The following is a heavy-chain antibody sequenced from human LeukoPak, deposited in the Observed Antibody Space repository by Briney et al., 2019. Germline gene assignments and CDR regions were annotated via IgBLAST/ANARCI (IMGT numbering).Heavy chain of an antibody. CDR3: AKCPYSSSWYWFDP. CDR2: ISGSGGST. D-gene: IGHD6-13*01. CDR1: GFTFSSYA. J-gene: IGHJ5*02. V-gene: IGHV3-23*01. Sequence: GGSLRLSCAASGFTFSSYAMSWVRQAPGKGLEWVSAISGSGGSTYYADSVKGRFTISRDNSKNTLYLQMNSLRAVDTAVYYCAKCPYSSSWYWFDPWGQGTLVTVSS.